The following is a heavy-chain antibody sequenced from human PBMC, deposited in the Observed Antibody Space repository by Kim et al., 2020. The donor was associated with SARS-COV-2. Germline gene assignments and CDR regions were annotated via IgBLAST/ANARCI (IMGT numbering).Heavy chain of an antibody. V-gene: IGHV3-30*18. CDR1: GFTFSSYG. Sequence: GGSLRLSCAASGFTFSSYGMHWVRQAPGKGLEWVAVISYDGSNKYYADSVKGRFTISRDNSKNTLYLQMNSLRAEDTAVYYCAKDHRVRRHHYYGMDVWGQGTTVTVSS. J-gene: IGHJ6*02. CDR2: ISYDGSNK. CDR3: AKDHRVRRHHYYGMDV. D-gene: IGHD3-3*01.